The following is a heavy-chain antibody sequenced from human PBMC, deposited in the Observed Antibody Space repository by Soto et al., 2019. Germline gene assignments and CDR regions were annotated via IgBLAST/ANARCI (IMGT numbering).Heavy chain of an antibody. CDR3: ARDGGFYYGMDV. D-gene: IGHD3-3*01. CDR2: IHYSGST. CDR1: GGSIGSYY. V-gene: IGHV4-59*01. J-gene: IGHJ6*02. Sequence: PSETLSLTCTVSGGSIGSYYWNWIRQPPGKGLEWIGYIHYSGSTNYNPSLKSRVTISVDTSKNQFSLKLSSVTAADTAVYYCARDGGFYYGMDVWGQGTTVTVS.